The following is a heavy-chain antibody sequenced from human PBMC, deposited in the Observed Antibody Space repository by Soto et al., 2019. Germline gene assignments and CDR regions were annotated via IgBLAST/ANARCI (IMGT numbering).Heavy chain of an antibody. Sequence: QVQLVQSGAEVKKPGASVKVSCKSSGYTFSNYDVNWVRQAPGQGLEWMGWMNPNTGNTGYAQNFQGRITMTGDTSTSTGYMELRGLRSEDTAGYYCASHPEGPLLGCDYWGQGTLVIVSS. D-gene: IGHD2-21*01. CDR2: MNPNTGNT. V-gene: IGHV1-8*01. CDR3: ASHPEGPLLGCDY. CDR1: GYTFSNYD. J-gene: IGHJ4*02.